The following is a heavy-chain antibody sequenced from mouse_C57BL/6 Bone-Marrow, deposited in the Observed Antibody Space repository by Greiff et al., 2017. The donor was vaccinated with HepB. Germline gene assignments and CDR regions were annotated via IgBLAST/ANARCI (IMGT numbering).Heavy chain of an antibody. CDR3: ARRGITTVVMDY. V-gene: IGHV1-81*01. J-gene: IGHJ4*01. CDR2: IYPRSGNT. D-gene: IGHD1-1*01. Sequence: QVQLKESGAELARPGASVKLSCKASGYTFTSYGISWVKQRTGQGLEWIGEIYPRSGNTYYNEKFKGKATLTADKSSSTAYMELRSLTSEDSAVYFCARRGITTVVMDYWGQGTSVTVSS. CDR1: GYTFTSYG.